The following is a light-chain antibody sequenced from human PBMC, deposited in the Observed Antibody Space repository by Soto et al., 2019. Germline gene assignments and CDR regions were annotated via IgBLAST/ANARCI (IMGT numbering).Light chain of an antibody. CDR1: SSDIGAYNY. CDR3: FSHRSGDSHV. V-gene: IGLV2-14*01. CDR2: GVT. Sequence: QSVLTQPASVSGSPGQSITISCTGTSSDIGAYNYVSWYQQYPGKAPKLMIYGVTNRPSGVSNRFSGSKTGNTASLTISGLQAEDAADYYCFSHRSGDSHVFGTGTKVNVL. J-gene: IGLJ1*01.